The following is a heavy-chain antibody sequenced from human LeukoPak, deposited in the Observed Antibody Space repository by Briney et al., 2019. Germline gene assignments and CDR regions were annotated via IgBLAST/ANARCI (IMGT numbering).Heavy chain of an antibody. CDR1: GFTFSNYW. CDR2: INNDGSNT. J-gene: IGHJ4*02. CDR3: AVLEGLS. D-gene: IGHD5-24*01. V-gene: IGHV3-74*03. Sequence: GGSLRLSCAASGFTFSNYWMHWVRQAPGKGLVWVSHINNDGSNTKYADSVKGRFTISRDNARNSVQLQMNNLRAEDTALYYCAVLEGLSWGQGTLVSVSS.